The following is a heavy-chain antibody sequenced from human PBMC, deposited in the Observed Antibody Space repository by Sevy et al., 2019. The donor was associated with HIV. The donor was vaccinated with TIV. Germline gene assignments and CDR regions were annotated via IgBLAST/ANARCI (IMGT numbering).Heavy chain of an antibody. CDR1: GFSFFNAW. D-gene: IGHD3-10*01. CDR2: IRSETDGWTT. CDR3: ATERWGFFDSITRYLLPYFDS. V-gene: IGHV3-15*01. J-gene: IGHJ4*02. Sequence: GGSLRLSCSASGFSFFNAWMSWVRQAPGKGLEWIGRIRSETDGWTTEYTASVKGRFSISRDDSKDTLYLQMNSLKTEDTAVYYCATERWGFFDSITRYLLPYFDSWGQGTLVTVSS.